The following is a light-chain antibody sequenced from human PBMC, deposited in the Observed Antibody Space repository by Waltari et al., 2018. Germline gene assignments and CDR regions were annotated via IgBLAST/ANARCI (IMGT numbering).Light chain of an antibody. J-gene: IGLJ2*01. CDR3: SSYAGNKYVL. V-gene: IGLV2-23*02. Sequence: QSALTQPASVSGSPGQSITISCTGTSSDIGVSEYVSWYQQHPGKAPKVMIFDVTKRPSGVSNRFSGSKSGNTASLTISGLRTEDESYYYCSSYAGNKYVLFGGGTKLTVL. CDR1: SSDIGVSEY. CDR2: DVT.